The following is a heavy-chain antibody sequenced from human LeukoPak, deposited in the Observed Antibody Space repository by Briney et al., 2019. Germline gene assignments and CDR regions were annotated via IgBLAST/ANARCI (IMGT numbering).Heavy chain of an antibody. D-gene: IGHD6-19*01. J-gene: IGHJ6*03. V-gene: IGHV1-8*03. Sequence: ASVKVSCKASGYTFTSYGISWVRQAPGQGLEWMGWMNPNSGNTGYAQKFQGRVTITRNTSISTAYMELSSLRSEDTAVYYCARRAVAYYYYYYMDVWGKGTTVTVSS. CDR2: MNPNSGNT. CDR1: GYTFTSYG. CDR3: ARRAVAYYYYYYMDV.